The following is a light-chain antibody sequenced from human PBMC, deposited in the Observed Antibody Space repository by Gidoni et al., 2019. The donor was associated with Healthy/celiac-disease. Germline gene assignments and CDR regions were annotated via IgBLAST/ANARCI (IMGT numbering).Light chain of an antibody. V-gene: IGLV1-47*01. J-gene: IGLJ1*01. Sequence: QSVLTQPPSASGTPGQRVTISCSGSSSNTGSNHVYWYQQLPGTAPKLLIYRNNQRPSGVPDRFSGSKSGTSASLAISGLRSEDEADYYCAAWDDSLSGHYVFGTGTKVTVL. CDR1: SSNTGSNH. CDR3: AAWDDSLSGHYV. CDR2: RNN.